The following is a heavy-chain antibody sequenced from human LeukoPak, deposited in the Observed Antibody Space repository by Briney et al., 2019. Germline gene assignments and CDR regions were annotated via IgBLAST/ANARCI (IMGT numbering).Heavy chain of an antibody. CDR2: ISAYNGNT. CDR3: ARDGLLFTGPGIAALPGWFDP. Sequence: ASVKVSCKASGYTFTSYGISWVRQAPGQGLEWMGWISAYNGNTNYAQKLQGKVTMTTDTSTSTAYMELRSLRSDDTAVYYCARDGLLFTGPGIAALPGWFDPWGQGTLVTVSS. D-gene: IGHD6-13*01. J-gene: IGHJ5*02. V-gene: IGHV1-18*01. CDR1: GYTFTSYG.